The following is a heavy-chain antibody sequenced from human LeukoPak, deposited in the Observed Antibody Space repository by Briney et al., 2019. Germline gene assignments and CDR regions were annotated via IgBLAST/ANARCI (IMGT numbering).Heavy chain of an antibody. J-gene: IGHJ5*02. CDR3: AKAEDGWFDP. CDR2: ISGSGGST. CDR1: GYTFSSYA. V-gene: IGHV3-23*01. Sequence: GASVKVSCKASGYTFSSYAMSWVRQAPGKGLEWVSAISGSGGSTYYADSVKGRFTISRDNSKNTLYLQMNSLRAEDTAVYYCAKAEDGWFDPWGQGTLVTVSS.